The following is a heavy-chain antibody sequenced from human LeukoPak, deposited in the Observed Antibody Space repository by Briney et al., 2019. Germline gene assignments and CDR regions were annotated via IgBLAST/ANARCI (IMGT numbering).Heavy chain of an antibody. V-gene: IGHV1-69*01. CDR2: IIPIFGTA. CDR1: GGTFSSYA. D-gene: IGHD2-2*01. CDR3: ARDRGGYCSSTSCYELDY. Sequence: ASVKVSCKASGGTFSSYAISWVRQAPGQGLEWMGGIIPIFGTANYAQKFQGRVTITADESTSTAYMELGSLRSEDTAVYYCARDRGGYCSSTSCYELDYWGQGTLVTVSS. J-gene: IGHJ4*02.